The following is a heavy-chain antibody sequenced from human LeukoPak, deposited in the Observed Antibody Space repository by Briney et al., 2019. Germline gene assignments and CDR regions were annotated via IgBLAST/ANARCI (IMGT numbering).Heavy chain of an antibody. Sequence: PGGSLRLFCAASGFTFSSYAMSWVRQAPGKGLGWISGTSVSGGYTYYADSGTGRVTLSRDNSKDTFYLQMNSLRGEDTAAYYCAKDLIGTWAPDYWGQGTLVTVSS. CDR2: TSVSGGYT. D-gene: IGHD1-1*01. CDR3: AKDLIGTWAPDY. V-gene: IGHV3-23*01. J-gene: IGHJ4*02. CDR1: GFTFSSYA.